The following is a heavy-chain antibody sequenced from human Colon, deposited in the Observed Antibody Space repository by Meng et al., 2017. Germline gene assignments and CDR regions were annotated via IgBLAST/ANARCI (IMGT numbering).Heavy chain of an antibody. CDR1: GYTFTTYG. D-gene: IGHD4-17*01. CDR2: ISTYDDNT. J-gene: IGHJ4*02. CDR3: ARDNPGDYVWDY. Sequence: QVQLVQSGAEVEKPGASVTVSCKASGYTFTTYGISWLRQAPGQGLEWMGWISTYDDNTNYVEKFRGRVTMTTDTSTNTAYMELRSLRSDDTAVYYCARDNPGDYVWDYWGQGTLVTVSS. V-gene: IGHV1-18*01.